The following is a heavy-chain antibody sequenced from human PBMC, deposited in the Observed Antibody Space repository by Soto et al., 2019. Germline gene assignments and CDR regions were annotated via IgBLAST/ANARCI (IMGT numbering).Heavy chain of an antibody. V-gene: IGHV4-34*01. J-gene: IGHJ4*02. D-gene: IGHD5-12*01. Sequence: SETLSLTCAVYGGSFSGYYWSWIRQPPGKGLEWIGEINPSGSTNYNPSLKSRVTISVDTSKNQFSLKLTSVTAADTAFYYCARGSPTFSQVATISYWGQGTLVTVSS. CDR2: INPSGST. CDR3: ARGSPTFSQVATISY. CDR1: GGSFSGYY.